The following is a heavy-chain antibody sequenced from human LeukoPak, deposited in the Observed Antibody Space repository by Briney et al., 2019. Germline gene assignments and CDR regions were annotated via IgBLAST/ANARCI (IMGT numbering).Heavy chain of an antibody. D-gene: IGHD1-7*01. J-gene: IGHJ4*02. CDR3: ARDSRRELRAFDY. Sequence: PGGSLRLSCAAPGFTFSSYWMHWVRQAPGKGLVWVSRINSDGSSTSYADSVKGRFTISRDNAKNTLYLQMNSLRAEDTAVYYCARDSRRELRAFDYWGQGTLVTVSS. CDR2: INSDGSST. V-gene: IGHV3-74*01. CDR1: GFTFSSYW.